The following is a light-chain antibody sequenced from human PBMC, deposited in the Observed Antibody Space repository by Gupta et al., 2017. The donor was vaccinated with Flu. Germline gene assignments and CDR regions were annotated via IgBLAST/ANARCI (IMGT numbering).Light chain of an antibody. CDR3: QQRTNWPIT. J-gene: IGKJ4*01. V-gene: IGKV3-11*01. CDR1: QSVSSF. Sequence: EIVLTQSPATLSLSPGERATLSCRASQSVSSFLAWYQQKPGQAPRLLIYDASNRATGIPDRFSGSGSGTDFTLTISSLEPEDFAVYYCQQRTNWPITLGGGSKVEIK. CDR2: DAS.